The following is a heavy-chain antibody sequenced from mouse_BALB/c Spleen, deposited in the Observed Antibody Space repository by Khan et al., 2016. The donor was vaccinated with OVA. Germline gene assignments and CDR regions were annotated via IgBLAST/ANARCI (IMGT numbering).Heavy chain of an antibody. Sequence: LQESGPGLVKPSQSLSLTCTVTGYSITSDYAWNWIRQFPGNKLEWMGYINYSGSTSYNPSLKSRISITRDTSKNQFFLQLNSLTTEDTATYYCARDYYGSSYFDYWGQGTTLTVSS. CDR1: GYSITSDYA. CDR3: ARDYYGSSYFDY. CDR2: INYSGST. J-gene: IGHJ2*01. D-gene: IGHD1-1*01. V-gene: IGHV3-2*02.